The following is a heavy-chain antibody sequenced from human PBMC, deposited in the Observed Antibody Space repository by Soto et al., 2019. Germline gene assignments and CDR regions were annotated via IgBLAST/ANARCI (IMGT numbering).Heavy chain of an antibody. CDR2: IYYSGRT. CDR3: ARPGRLQSNYGMDV. V-gene: IGHV4-39*01. Sequence: PSETLSLTCTVSGGSLSSSSYYWCWIRQPPGTGLEWIGSIYYSGRTYYNPSLKSRVTISVDTSKNQFSLKLSSVTAADTAVYFCARPGRLQSNYGMDVWGQGTTVTVSS. J-gene: IGHJ6*02. CDR1: GGSLSSSSYY. D-gene: IGHD4-4*01.